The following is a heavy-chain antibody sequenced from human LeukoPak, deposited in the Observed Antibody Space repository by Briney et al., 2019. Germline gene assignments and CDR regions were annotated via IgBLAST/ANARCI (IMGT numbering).Heavy chain of an antibody. CDR3: ARSLLAANSFDY. V-gene: IGHV3-21*01. CDR1: GFTFSSYA. D-gene: IGHD6-19*01. Sequence: GGSLRLSCAASGFTFSSYAMNWVRQAPGKGLEWVSSISSSSSYIYYADSVKGRFTISRDNAKNSLYLQMNSLRAEDTAVYYCARSLLAANSFDYWGQGTLVTVSS. CDR2: ISSSSSYI. J-gene: IGHJ4*02.